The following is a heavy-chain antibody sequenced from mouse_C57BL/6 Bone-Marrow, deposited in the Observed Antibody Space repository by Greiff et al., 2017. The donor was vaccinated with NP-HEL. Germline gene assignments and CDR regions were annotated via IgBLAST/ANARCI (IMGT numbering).Heavy chain of an antibody. Sequence: VKLQESGPGLVQPSQSLSITCTVSGFSLTSYGVHWVRQSPGKGLEWLGVIWSGGRTDYTAAFISRLSISKDNSKSQVFFKMNSLQADDTAIYYCARSTMGFAYWGQGTLVTVSA. CDR1: GFSLTSYG. V-gene: IGHV2-2*01. D-gene: IGHD2-1*01. CDR3: ARSTMGFAY. CDR2: IWSGGRT. J-gene: IGHJ3*01.